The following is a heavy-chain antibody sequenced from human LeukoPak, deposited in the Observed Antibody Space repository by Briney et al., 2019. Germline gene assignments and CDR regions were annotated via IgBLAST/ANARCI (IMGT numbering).Heavy chain of an antibody. CDR2: VYTGGST. CDR1: GGSISSGTYY. J-gene: IGHJ2*01. D-gene: IGHD3-10*01. CDR3: ARDLSYYGSGRPQNWYFDL. V-gene: IGHV4-61*02. Sequence: SETLSLTCTVSGGSISSGTYYWSWIRQPTGKGLEWIGRVYTGGSTNYNPSLKSRVTISLDTSKNQVSLKLSSVTAADTAVYYCARDLSYYGSGRPQNWYFDLWGRGTLVTVSS.